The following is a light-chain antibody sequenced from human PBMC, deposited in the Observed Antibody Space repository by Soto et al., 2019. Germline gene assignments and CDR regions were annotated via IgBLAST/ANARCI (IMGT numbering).Light chain of an antibody. J-gene: IGKJ5*01. CDR3: QQDNNWFPFT. Sequence: DIHLTQSPSTLSASVGDRITITCRASQSIIRWLAWYQQKPGKAPKLMIYTTSSLDSGIPARFSGSGSGTEFTLTISSLQSEDSAVYYCQQDNNWFPFTFGQGTRLEIK. CDR1: QSIIRW. V-gene: IGKV1-5*03. CDR2: TTS.